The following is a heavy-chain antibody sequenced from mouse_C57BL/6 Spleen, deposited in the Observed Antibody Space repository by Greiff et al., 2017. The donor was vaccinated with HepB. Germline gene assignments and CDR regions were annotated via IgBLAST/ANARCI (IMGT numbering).Heavy chain of an antibody. V-gene: IGHV5-16*01. CDR3: ARVLPGDYAMDY. D-gene: IGHD4-1*01. CDR2: INYDGSST. Sequence: EVHLVESEGGLVQPGSSMKLSCTASGFTFSDYYMAWVRQVPEKGLEWVANINYDGSSTYYLDSLKSRFIISRDNAKNNLYLQMSSLKSEDTATYYCARVLPGDYAMDYWGQGTSVTASS. J-gene: IGHJ4*01. CDR1: GFTFSDYY.